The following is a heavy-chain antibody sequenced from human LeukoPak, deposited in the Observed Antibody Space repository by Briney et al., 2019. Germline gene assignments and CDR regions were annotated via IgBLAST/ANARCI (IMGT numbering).Heavy chain of an antibody. Sequence: QPGRSLRLSCAASGFTFSSYGMHWVRQAPGKGLEWVAVISYDGSNKYYADSVKGRFTISRDNSKNTLYLQMNSLRAADTAVYYCARGLALSGRYSHFDYWGQGTLVIVSS. J-gene: IGHJ4*02. CDR1: GFTFSSYG. D-gene: IGHD1-26*01. CDR3: ARGLALSGRYSHFDY. CDR2: ISYDGSNK. V-gene: IGHV3-30*03.